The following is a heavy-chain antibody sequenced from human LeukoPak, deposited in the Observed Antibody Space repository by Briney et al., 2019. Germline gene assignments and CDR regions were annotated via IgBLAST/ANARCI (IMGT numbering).Heavy chain of an antibody. CDR1: GYSFTSYW. D-gene: IGHD3-10*01. V-gene: IGHV5-51*01. CDR2: IYPGDSDT. J-gene: IGHJ4*02. CDR3: ARRRGSGSYVYDY. Sequence: GESLEISWKGSGYSFTSYWIGWVRQMPGKGLEGMGIIYPGDSDTRYSPSFQGQVTISAAKSISTAYLQWSSLKASDTAMYYCARRRGSGSYVYDYWGQGTLVTVSS.